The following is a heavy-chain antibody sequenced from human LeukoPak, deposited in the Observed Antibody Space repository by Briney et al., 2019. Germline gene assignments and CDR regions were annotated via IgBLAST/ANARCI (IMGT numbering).Heavy chain of an antibody. CDR3: ARDTPIAAASDY. Sequence: GGSLRLSCAASGFTFSSYSMNWVRQAPGKGLEWVSSVSSSSSYIYYADSVKGRFTISRDNAKNSLYLQMNSLRAEDTAVYYCARDTPIAAASDYWGQGTLVTVSS. CDR1: GFTFSSYS. J-gene: IGHJ4*02. D-gene: IGHD6-13*01. CDR2: VSSSSSYI. V-gene: IGHV3-21*01.